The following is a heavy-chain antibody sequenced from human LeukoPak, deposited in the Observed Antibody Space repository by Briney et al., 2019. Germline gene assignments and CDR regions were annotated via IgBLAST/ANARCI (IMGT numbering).Heavy chain of an antibody. D-gene: IGHD1-26*01. CDR1: GYTFINNW. J-gene: IGHJ4*02. CDR2: IIVGSGRT. Sequence: SVKVSCKASGYTFINNWMHWVRQAPGQGLEWIGWIIVGSGRTHYAQNLQERLTITRDMSTNTAYMELSSLRSEDTAVYYCAAELYSGTYGRCCSFAFWGQGTPVTVSS. V-gene: IGHV1-58*02. CDR3: AAELYSGTYGRCCSFAF.